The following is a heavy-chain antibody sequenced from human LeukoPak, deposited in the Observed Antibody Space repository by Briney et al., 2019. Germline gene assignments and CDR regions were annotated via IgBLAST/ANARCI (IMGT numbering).Heavy chain of an antibody. CDR1: GFTFSSYA. V-gene: IGHV3-30*03. CDR2: ISYDGSNK. D-gene: IGHD3-16*01. Sequence: PGRSLRLSCAASGFTFSSYAMHWVRQAPGKGLEWVAVISYDGSNKYYADSVKGRFTISRDNSKNTLYLQMNSLRAEDTAVYYCASLREDFDYWGQGTLVTVSS. CDR3: ASLREDFDY. J-gene: IGHJ4*02.